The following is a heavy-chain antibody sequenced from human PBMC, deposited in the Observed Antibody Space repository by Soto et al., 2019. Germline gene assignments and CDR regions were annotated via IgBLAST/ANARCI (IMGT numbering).Heavy chain of an antibody. J-gene: IGHJ4*02. CDR3: TEDRAPEGLYAFDF. V-gene: IGHV3-23*01. CDR2: ITGNKGLI. D-gene: IGHD4-17*01. CDR1: GFSFSTYA. Sequence: VQLLESGEGLVQPGGALRLSCSASGFSFSTYAMNWFRQAPGGGLEWVAVITGNKGLIKYADAVKGRFTISRDNSQNVLYLQMISLRAEDTAMYYCTEDRAPEGLYAFDFWGQGTLVTVSS.